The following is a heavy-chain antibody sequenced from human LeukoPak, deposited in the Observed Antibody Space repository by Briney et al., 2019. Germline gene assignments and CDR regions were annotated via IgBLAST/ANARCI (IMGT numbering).Heavy chain of an antibody. D-gene: IGHD3-22*01. V-gene: IGHV4-59*01. CDR1: GGSISSYY. Sequence: PSETLSLTCTVSGGSISSYYWSWIRQPPGKGLEWIGYIYYSGSTNYNPSLKSRVTISVDTSKNQFSLKLSSVTAADTAVYYCASNYYDSSGYLYWGRGTLVTVSS. J-gene: IGHJ4*02. CDR2: IYYSGST. CDR3: ASNYYDSSGYLY.